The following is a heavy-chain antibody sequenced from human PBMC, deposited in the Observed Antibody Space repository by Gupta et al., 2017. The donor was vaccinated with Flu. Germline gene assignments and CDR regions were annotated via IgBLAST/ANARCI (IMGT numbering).Heavy chain of an antibody. Sequence: QVQLQQWGAGRLKPSETRSLTCVVKGGSFSGYSWSWSRQPPGKGLEWIGEINHSGSTNYNPSLKSRVTISVDTSKNQFSLKLSSVTAADTAVYYCASLPPEGDDDFWSGYYYFDYWGQGTLVTVSS. J-gene: IGHJ4*02. CDR3: ASLPPEGDDDFWSGYYYFDY. D-gene: IGHD3-3*01. CDR1: GGSFSGYS. CDR2: INHSGST. V-gene: IGHV4-34*01.